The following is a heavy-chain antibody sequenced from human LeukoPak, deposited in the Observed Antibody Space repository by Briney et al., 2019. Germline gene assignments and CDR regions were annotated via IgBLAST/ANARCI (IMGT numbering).Heavy chain of an antibody. J-gene: IGHJ4*02. CDR3: ARRGYSYGYPSYFDC. CDR2: IYYSGST. V-gene: IGHV4-59*01. CDR1: GGSISSYY. Sequence: SETLSLTCTVSGGSISSYYWSWIRQPPGKGLEWIGYIYYSGSTNYNPSLKSRVTISVDTSKTQFSLRLSSVTAADTAVYFCARRGYSYGYPSYFDCWGQGTLVTVSS. D-gene: IGHD5-18*01.